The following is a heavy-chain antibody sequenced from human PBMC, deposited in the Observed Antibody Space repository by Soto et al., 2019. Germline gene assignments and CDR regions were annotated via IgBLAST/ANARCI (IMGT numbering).Heavy chain of an antibody. CDR1: GFTFSSYG. Sequence: QVQLVESGGGVVQPGRSLRLSCAASGFTFSSYGMHWVRQAPGKGLEWVAVISYDGSNKYYADSVKGRFTISRDNSKNTLYLQMNSLRAEDTAVYYCAKGSLWDASHIVVVTATRPFDYWGQGTLVTVSS. J-gene: IGHJ4*02. CDR3: AKGSLWDASHIVVVTATRPFDY. V-gene: IGHV3-30*18. D-gene: IGHD2-21*02. CDR2: ISYDGSNK.